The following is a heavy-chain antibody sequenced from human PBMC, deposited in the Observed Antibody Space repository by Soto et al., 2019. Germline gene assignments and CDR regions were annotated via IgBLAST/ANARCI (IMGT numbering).Heavy chain of an antibody. CDR3: ASQGVFVVVPAAGLDY. V-gene: IGHV3-33*01. J-gene: IGHJ4*02. D-gene: IGHD2-2*01. CDR2: IWYDGSNK. CDR1: GFTFSSYG. Sequence: QVQLVESGGGVVQPGRSLRLSCAASGFTFSSYGMHWVRQAPGKGLEWVAVIWYDGSNKYYADSVKGRFTISRDNSKNTLDLQMNSLRAEDTAVYYCASQGVFVVVPAAGLDYWGQGTLVTVSS.